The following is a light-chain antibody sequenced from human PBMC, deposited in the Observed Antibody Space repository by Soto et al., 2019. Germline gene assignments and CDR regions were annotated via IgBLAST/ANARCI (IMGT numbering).Light chain of an antibody. Sequence: QSVLTQPASVSGSRGQSVTISCTGASSDVGSYNLVSWYQQHPGKVPKLIIYEVKKRPSGVSNRFTGSKSGNTASLTISGLQAEDEADYYCCSYAGSSYVFGTGTKVTVL. CDR1: SSDVGSYNL. CDR3: CSYAGSSYV. CDR2: EVK. J-gene: IGLJ1*01. V-gene: IGLV2-23*02.